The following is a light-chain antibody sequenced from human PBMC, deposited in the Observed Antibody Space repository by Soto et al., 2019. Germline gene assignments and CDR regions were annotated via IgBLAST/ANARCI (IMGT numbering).Light chain of an antibody. J-gene: IGKJ4*01. Sequence: QTPDIQSLSERARGTPSCMASQSISRTLAWYQQKSGQPPRLLIYDASTRATGFPSRFSGSGSGTECSLTISSLQSLDFAVYYCQQYNNGALTVGGGTKVDI. CDR2: DAS. V-gene: IGKV3D-15*01. CDR1: QSISRT. CDR3: QQYNNGALT.